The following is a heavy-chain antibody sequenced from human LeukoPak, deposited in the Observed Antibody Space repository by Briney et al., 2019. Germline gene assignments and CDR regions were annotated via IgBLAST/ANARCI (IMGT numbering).Heavy chain of an antibody. CDR2: INSDGSST. D-gene: IGHD6-13*01. Sequence: PGGSLRLSCAASGFTFSSYWMHWVRQAPGKGLVWVSRINSDGSSTSYADPVKGRFTISRDNAKNTLYLQMNSLRAEDTAVYYCARAPIAAAGTLAVYRYWGQGTLVTVSS. J-gene: IGHJ4*02. V-gene: IGHV3-74*01. CDR1: GFTFSSYW. CDR3: ARAPIAAAGTLAVYRY.